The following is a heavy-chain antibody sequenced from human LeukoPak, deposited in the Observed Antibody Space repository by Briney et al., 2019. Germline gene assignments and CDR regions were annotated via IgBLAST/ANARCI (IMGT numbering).Heavy chain of an antibody. CDR3: AREGRYRYGYNEYHSYMDI. J-gene: IGHJ6*03. V-gene: IGHV4-4*02. CDR1: GDSISSDHW. CDR2: IHHSWST. D-gene: IGHD5-24*01. Sequence: SETLSLTCDVSGDSISSDHWWSWVRQPPGKGLEWIGEIHHSWSTNYNPSLKSRVTISVDTSKNQFSLKLSSVTAAETAVYYCAREGRYRYGYNEYHSYMDIWGKGTTVTVSS.